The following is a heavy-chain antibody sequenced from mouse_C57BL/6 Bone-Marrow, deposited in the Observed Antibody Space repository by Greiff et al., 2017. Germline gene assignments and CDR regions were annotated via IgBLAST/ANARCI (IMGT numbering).Heavy chain of an antibody. CDR2: IWGVGST. CDR3: ASGYYGSGYERFAY. D-gene: IGHD1-1*01. Sequence: QVQLKESGPGLVAPSQSLSITCTVSGFSLTSYGVDWFRQSLGKGLVWLGVIWGVGSTNYNSALKSRLSISKDNSKSQVFLKMNSLQTDDTAMYYCASGYYGSGYERFAYWGQGALVTVSA. V-gene: IGHV2-6*01. J-gene: IGHJ3*01. CDR1: GFSLTSYG.